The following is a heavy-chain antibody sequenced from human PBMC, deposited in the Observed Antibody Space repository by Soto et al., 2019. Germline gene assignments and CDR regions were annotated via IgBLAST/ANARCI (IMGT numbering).Heavy chain of an antibody. CDR2: IYYSGST. D-gene: IGHD6-13*01. J-gene: IGHJ4*02. V-gene: IGHV4-31*03. CDR1: GGSISSGGYY. Sequence: SETLSLTCTVSGGSISSGGYYWSWIRQHPGKGLEWIGYIYYSGSTYYNPSLKSRVTISVDTSKNQFSLKLSSVTAADTAVYYCARVGIAAAGGIYYFDYWGQGTLVTVSS. CDR3: ARVGIAAAGGIYYFDY.